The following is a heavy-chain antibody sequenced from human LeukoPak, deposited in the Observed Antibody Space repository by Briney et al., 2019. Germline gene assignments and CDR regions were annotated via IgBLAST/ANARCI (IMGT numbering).Heavy chain of an antibody. CDR2: INPNSGGT. D-gene: IGHD2-21*01. V-gene: IGHV1-2*02. J-gene: IGHJ5*02. CDR1: GYTFTGYY. CDR3: ARDTGGGEWLDP. Sequence: ASVKVSCKASGYTFTGYYMHWVRQAPGQGLEWMGWINPNSGGTNYAQKFQGRVTMTRDASISTAYMELSRLRSDDTAVYYCARDTGGGEWLDPWGQGTLVTVSS.